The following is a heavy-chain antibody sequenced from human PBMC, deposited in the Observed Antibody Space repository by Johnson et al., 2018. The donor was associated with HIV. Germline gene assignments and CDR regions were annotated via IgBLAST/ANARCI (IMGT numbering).Heavy chain of an antibody. V-gene: IGHV3-23*04. D-gene: IGHD3-10*01. Sequence: VQLVESGGGVVQPGRSLRLSCASSGFTFSSFTMRWVRQAPGKGLQWISAISAGGASAFYADSVQGRFTISRDNAKNTLYLQMNSLRAEDTAVYYCARDPLLHGSTFDMWGPGTMVTVSS. CDR1: GFTFSSFT. J-gene: IGHJ3*02. CDR2: ISAGGASA. CDR3: ARDPLLHGSTFDM.